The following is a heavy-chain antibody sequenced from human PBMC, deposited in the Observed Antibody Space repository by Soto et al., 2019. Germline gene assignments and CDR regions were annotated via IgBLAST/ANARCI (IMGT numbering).Heavy chain of an antibody. V-gene: IGHV1-2*04. Sequence: QVQLVQSGAEVKKPEASVKVSCKASGYTFTGYYMHWVRQAPGPGLEWMGWINPNSGGTNYAQKFQGWVTMTRDTSISTADVELSRLRSDDAAVDYCARERGSVVVPAAYYCFDPWGKRSLVIVSS. CDR2: INPNSGGT. CDR3: ARERGSVVVPAAYYCFDP. CDR1: GYTFTGYY. D-gene: IGHD2-2*01. J-gene: IGHJ5*02.